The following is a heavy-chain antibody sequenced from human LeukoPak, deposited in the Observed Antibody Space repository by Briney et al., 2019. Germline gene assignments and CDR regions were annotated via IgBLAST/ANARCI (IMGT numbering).Heavy chain of an antibody. CDR1: GGSFSGYY. Sequence: SGTLSLTCAVYGGSFSGYYWSWIRQPPGKGLEWIGEINHSGSTNYNPSLKSRVTISVDTSKNQFSLKLSSVTAADTAVYYCAREALAAAGTRDWFDPWGQGTLVTVSS. CDR2: INHSGST. D-gene: IGHD6-13*01. J-gene: IGHJ5*02. V-gene: IGHV4-34*01. CDR3: AREALAAAGTRDWFDP.